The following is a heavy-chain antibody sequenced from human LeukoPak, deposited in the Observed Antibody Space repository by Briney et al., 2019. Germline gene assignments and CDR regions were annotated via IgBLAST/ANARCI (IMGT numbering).Heavy chain of an antibody. CDR3: ARGAPARPCSSSLFDY. Sequence: ASVKVSCKASGYTFTSYDINWVRQATGQGLEWMGWMNPNSGKTGYAQKFQGRVTMTRNTSISTAYMELSSLRSENTAVYYCARGAPARPCSSSLFDYWGQGTLVTVSS. J-gene: IGHJ4*02. CDR1: GYTFTSYD. D-gene: IGHD6-13*01. CDR2: MNPNSGKT. V-gene: IGHV1-8*01.